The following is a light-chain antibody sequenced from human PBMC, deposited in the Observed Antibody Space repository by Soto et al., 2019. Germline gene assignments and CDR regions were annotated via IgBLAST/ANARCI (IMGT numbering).Light chain of an antibody. J-gene: IGLJ1*01. CDR1: SSDIGAGFD. CDR3: QSYENSRTGFYV. CDR2: GNT. V-gene: IGLV1-40*01. Sequence: QYVLTQQPSVSGAPGQRVTISCTGSSSDIGAGFDVHWYQHLPGTAPKLLIYGNTNRPSGVPGRFSGSKSGTSASLVITGLQAEDEADYYCQSYENSRTGFYVFGTGTKLTVL.